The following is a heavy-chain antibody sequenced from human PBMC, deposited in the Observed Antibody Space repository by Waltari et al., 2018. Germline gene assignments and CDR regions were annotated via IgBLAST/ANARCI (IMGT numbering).Heavy chain of an antibody. CDR2: IRCEGTTA. D-gene: IGHD4-17*01. J-gene: IGHJ3*02. Sequence: QVQLTESGGGVVQPGGSLRLSCAESGLTFRNFAMHWVLQTPDRGVEWVAFIRCEGTTADYADAVTGRFTVSRDNSENRGYLQMNSLRPEDTGVYHCVKDGDYNLPAYDAFDIWGPGTMVSVSS. V-gene: IGHV3-30*02. CDR3: VKDGDYNLPAYDAFDI. CDR1: GLTFRNFA.